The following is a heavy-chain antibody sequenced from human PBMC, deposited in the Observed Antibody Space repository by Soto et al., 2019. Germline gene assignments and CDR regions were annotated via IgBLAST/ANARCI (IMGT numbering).Heavy chain of an antibody. Sequence: GGSLRLSCAASGFTFSSHAMHWVRQAPGKGLEWVTIISHDATNKFYAESVKGRFTISRDNSKNTLFLQMNSLRAEDTAVYYYARDVEGYGEYYFASLGQGTLVTVSS. D-gene: IGHD5-12*01. CDR1: GFTFSSHA. J-gene: IGHJ4*02. CDR2: ISHDATNK. V-gene: IGHV3-30-3*01. CDR3: ARDVEGYGEYYFAS.